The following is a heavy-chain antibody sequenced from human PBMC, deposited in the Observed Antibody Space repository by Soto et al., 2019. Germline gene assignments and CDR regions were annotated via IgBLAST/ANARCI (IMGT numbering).Heavy chain of an antibody. CDR2: IYYSGST. D-gene: IGHD2-15*01. Sequence: PSETLSLTCTVSGGSISSSSYYWGWIRQPPGKGLEWIGSIYYSGSTYYNPSLKSRVTISVDTSKNQFSLKLSSVTAAVTAVYYCARHTPAISISDHWGQGTLVTVS. V-gene: IGHV4-39*01. J-gene: IGHJ4*02. CDR3: ARHTPAISISDH. CDR1: GGSISSSSYY.